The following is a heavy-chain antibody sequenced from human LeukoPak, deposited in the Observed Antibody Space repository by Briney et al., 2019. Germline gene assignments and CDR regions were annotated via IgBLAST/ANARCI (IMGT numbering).Heavy chain of an antibody. Sequence: SETLSLTCAVYGGSFSGYYWSWIRQPPGKGLEWIGEINHSGSTNYNPSLKSRVTISVDTSKNQFSLKLSSVTAADTAVYYCARLKGSYYNPYFDYWGQGTLVTVSS. CDR2: INHSGST. CDR1: GGSFSGYY. CDR3: ARLKGSYYNPYFDY. D-gene: IGHD3-10*01. V-gene: IGHV4-34*01. J-gene: IGHJ4*02.